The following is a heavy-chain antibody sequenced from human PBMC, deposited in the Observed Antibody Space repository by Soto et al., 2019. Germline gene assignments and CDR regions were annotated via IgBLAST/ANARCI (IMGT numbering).Heavy chain of an antibody. D-gene: IGHD7-27*01. Sequence: QLQLQESGPGLVKPSETLSLTCTVSGASISGSSYWWGWIRQPPGKGLEWIGSIYYTGTTYYSPSLKSRVTISVDTSKNQFSVRLSSVTAADTAVYYCTTWGNDYWGQGTLVTVSS. CDR2: IYYTGTT. CDR3: TTWGNDY. V-gene: IGHV4-39*01. CDR1: GASISGSSYW. J-gene: IGHJ4*02.